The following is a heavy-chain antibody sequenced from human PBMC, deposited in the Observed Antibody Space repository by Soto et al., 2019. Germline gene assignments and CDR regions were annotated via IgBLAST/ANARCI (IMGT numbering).Heavy chain of an antibody. Sequence: ASVKVSCKASGYTFTDYAIHWVRQAPGLSLEWMGWINAGNGNTKYSQKFQGRVTITRDTSASTAYMEMRSLTSEDTAVYYCARDRGERYCTNGVCPFRWFDPWGQGTLVTVSS. CDR3: ARDRGERYCTNGVCPFRWFDP. D-gene: IGHD2-8*01. V-gene: IGHV1-3*01. CDR1: GYTFTDYA. CDR2: INAGNGNT. J-gene: IGHJ5*02.